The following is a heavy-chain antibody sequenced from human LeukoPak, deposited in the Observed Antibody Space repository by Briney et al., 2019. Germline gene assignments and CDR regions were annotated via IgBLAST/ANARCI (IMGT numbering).Heavy chain of an antibody. CDR3: ARALADSRGYYLGFDY. D-gene: IGHD3-22*01. Sequence: PGGSLRLSCVASGFTFSDYYMGWIRQAPGKGLEWISYITNNGGATFYGDSLKGRLTIFRDNAKKSLYLQMNSLRPDDTALYYCARALADSRGYYLGFDYWGQGTLVTVSS. CDR2: ITNNGGAT. V-gene: IGHV3-11*04. CDR1: GFTFSDYY. J-gene: IGHJ4*02.